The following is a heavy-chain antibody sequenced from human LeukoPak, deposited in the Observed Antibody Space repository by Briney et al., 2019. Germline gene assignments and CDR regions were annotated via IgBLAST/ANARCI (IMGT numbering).Heavy chain of an antibody. Sequence: ASVKVSCKASGGTFSSYAISWVRQAPGQGLEWMGGIIPIFGTANYAQKFQGRVTITADESTSTAYMELSSLRSEDTAVYYCARDTAMGPNYFDYWGQGALVTVSS. J-gene: IGHJ4*02. V-gene: IGHV1-69*13. CDR2: IIPIFGTA. CDR3: ARDTAMGPNYFDY. D-gene: IGHD5-18*01. CDR1: GGTFSSYA.